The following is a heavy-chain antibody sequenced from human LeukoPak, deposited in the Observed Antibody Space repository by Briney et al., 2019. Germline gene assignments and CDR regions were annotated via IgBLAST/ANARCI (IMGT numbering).Heavy chain of an antibody. CDR1: GGTLSSYA. CDR3: AAPCFGGTLDYFVY. J-gene: IGHJ4*02. D-gene: IGHD3-16*01. V-gene: IGHV1-69*05. CDR2: IIPIFGTA. Sequence: SVKVSCKASGGTLSSYAISWVRQAPGQGLEWMGGIIPIFGTAKYAQKFQGRVTNTTDEATSTAYIELSSLRSEETAGYFFAAPCFGGTLDYFVYGGQGTLVSVSS.